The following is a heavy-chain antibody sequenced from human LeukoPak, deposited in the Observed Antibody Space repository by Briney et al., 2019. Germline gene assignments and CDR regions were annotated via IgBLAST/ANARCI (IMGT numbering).Heavy chain of an antibody. CDR3: TKDPDD. V-gene: IGHV3-66*01. Sequence: GGSLRLSCAASGFTVTNYYMSWVRKAPGKGLEWVSVVYSGGDTYHADSVKGRFTLSRDNSKNTLYLQMNSLRVEDTAVYYCTKDPDDWGQGTLVTVSS. J-gene: IGHJ4*02. CDR2: VYSGGDT. CDR1: GFTVTNYY.